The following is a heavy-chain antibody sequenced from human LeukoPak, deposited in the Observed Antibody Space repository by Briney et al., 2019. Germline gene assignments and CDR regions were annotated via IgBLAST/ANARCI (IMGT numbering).Heavy chain of an antibody. J-gene: IGHJ6*04. CDR3: ARVGGSSSPDYYYYGMDV. CDR2: IYHSGST. V-gene: IGHV4-4*02. CDR1: GGSISSSNW. D-gene: IGHD6-13*01. Sequence: PSETLSLTCAVSGGSISSSNWWSWVRQPPGKGLEWIGEIYHSGSTNYNPSLKSRVTISVDKSKNQFSLKLSSVTAADTAVYYCARVGGSSSPDYYYYGMDVWGKGTTVTVSS.